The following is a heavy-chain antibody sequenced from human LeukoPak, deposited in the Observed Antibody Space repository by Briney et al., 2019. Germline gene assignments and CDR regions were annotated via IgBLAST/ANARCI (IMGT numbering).Heavy chain of an antibody. CDR1: GFTFDDYG. J-gene: IGHJ4*02. D-gene: IGHD6-19*01. V-gene: IGHV3-43*02. Sequence: PGGSLRLSCAASGFTFDDYGMSWVRQPPGKGLEWVSLISGDGTVTYYVDSVKGRFTISRDNSKNSLYLQMNSLRSEDTAVYFCVKGGQWLITNWGQGTPVTVSS. CDR3: VKGGQWLITN. CDR2: ISGDGTVT.